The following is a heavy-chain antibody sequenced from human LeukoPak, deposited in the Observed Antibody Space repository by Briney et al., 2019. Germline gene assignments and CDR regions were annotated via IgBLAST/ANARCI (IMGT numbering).Heavy chain of an antibody. V-gene: IGHV3-7*03. Sequence: GGSLRLSCAASGFTFSSYWMSWVRQAPGKGLEWVANIKQDGSEKYYVDSVKGRFTISRDNSKNTLYLQMNSLRAEDTAIYYCANRNSGSLLDSWGQGTLVTVSS. D-gene: IGHD1-14*01. CDR1: GFTFSSYW. CDR2: IKQDGSEK. J-gene: IGHJ4*02. CDR3: ANRNSGSLLDS.